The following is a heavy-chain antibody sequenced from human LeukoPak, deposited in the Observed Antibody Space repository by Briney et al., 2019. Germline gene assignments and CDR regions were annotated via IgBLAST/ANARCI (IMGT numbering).Heavy chain of an antibody. D-gene: IGHD6-6*01. CDR3: ARDRRIAARPGLGDY. Sequence: ASVKVSCKASGYTFTGYYMHWVRQAPGQGLEWMGWINPNSGGTNYAQKFQGRVTMTRDTSISTAYMELSRLRSDDTAVYYCARDRRIAARPGLGDYWGQGTLVTVSS. CDR2: INPNSGGT. CDR1: GYTFTGYY. V-gene: IGHV1-2*02. J-gene: IGHJ4*02.